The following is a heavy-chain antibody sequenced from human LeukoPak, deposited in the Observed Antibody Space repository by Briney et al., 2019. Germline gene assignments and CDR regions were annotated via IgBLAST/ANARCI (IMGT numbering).Heavy chain of an antibody. J-gene: IGHJ5*02. CDR2: MNPNSGNT. Sequence: ASVKVSCKASGYTFTSYDINWVRQATGQGLEWMGWMNPNSGNTGYAQKFQGRVTMTTDTSTSTAYMELRSLRSDDTAVYYCARDVGSPRYSGYSDPWGQGTLVTVSS. V-gene: IGHV1-8*02. CDR1: GYTFTSYD. CDR3: ARDVGSPRYSGYSDP. D-gene: IGHD5-12*01.